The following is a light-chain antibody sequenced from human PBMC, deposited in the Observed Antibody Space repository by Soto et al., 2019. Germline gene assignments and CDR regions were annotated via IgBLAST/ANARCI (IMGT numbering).Light chain of an antibody. J-gene: IGKJ5*01. Sequence: EIVLTQSPATLSLSPGETATLSCRASQSVSSYLAWYQQKPGQAPRLLIYDASNRATGIPARFSGSGSGTDFTLTISSLEPEDFAVYCCQQRSNWPQVTFGQGTRLEI. CDR2: DAS. CDR1: QSVSSY. CDR3: QQRSNWPQVT. V-gene: IGKV3-11*01.